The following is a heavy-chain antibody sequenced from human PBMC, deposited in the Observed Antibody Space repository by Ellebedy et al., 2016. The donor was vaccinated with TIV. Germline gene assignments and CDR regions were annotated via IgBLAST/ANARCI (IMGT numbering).Heavy chain of an antibody. CDR1: GFTVSSNY. J-gene: IGHJ3*01. CDR3: ARDRNYPNDVFDV. CDR2: INGPDFAT. V-gene: IGHV3-53*01. D-gene: IGHD5-24*01. Sequence: GESLKISXAASGFTVSSNYMRWVRQAPGKGLEWVSAINGPDFATWYADSVRGRFTISRDNSKNTVYLQMNSLRAEDTAIYYCARDRNYPNDVFDVWGQGTMVTVSS.